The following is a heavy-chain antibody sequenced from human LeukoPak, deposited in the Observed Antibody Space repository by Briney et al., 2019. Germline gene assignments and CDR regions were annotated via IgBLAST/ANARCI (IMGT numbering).Heavy chain of an antibody. CDR2: ISYDGSNK. CDR1: GFTFSSYA. D-gene: IGHD1-26*01. CDR3: ARIGRSGGAAFDI. Sequence: GRSLRLSCAASGFTFSSYAMHWVRQAPGKGLEWVAVISYDGSNKYYADSVKGRFTISRDNSKNTLYLQMNSLRAEDTAVYYCARIGRSGGAAFDIWGQGTMVTVSS. J-gene: IGHJ3*02. V-gene: IGHV3-30-3*01.